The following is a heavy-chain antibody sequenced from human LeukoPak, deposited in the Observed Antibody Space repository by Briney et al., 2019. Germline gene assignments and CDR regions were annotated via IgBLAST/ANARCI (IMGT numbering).Heavy chain of an antibody. CDR2: IRYDGSKK. V-gene: IGHV3-30*02. CDR3: AKGGYTYDSSGHNYFDY. J-gene: IGHJ4*02. Sequence: GGSLRLSCAASGFTFSSYGMHWVRQAPGKGLEWVAFIRYDGSKKYYADSVKGRFTISRDNSKNTLYVQMNSLREEDTAVYNCAKGGYTYDSSGHNYFDYWGQGTLVTVSS. D-gene: IGHD3-22*01. CDR1: GFTFSSYG.